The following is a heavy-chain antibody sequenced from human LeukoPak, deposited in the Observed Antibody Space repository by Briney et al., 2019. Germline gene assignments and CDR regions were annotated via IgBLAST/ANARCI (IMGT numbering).Heavy chain of an antibody. CDR2: INPHSGGT. CDR3: ARVTWKTVVAAPDY. D-gene: IGHD2-15*01. CDR1: GYTFTDYY. V-gene: IGHV1-2*06. Sequence: ASVKVSCKASGYTFTDYYMHWVRQAPGQGLEWMGRINPHSGGTNYAQKFQGRVSMTRDTSINTAYMEVSRLTSDDTAVYYCARVTWKTVVAAPDYWGQGTLVTLSS. J-gene: IGHJ4*02.